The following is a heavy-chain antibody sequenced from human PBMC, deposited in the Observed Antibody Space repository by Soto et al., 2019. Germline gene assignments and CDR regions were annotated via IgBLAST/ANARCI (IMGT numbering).Heavy chain of an antibody. D-gene: IGHD3-10*01. J-gene: IGHJ4*02. CDR3: ARDLRFYQGSGSYPAQPGSFDY. Sequence: EVQLVESGGGLVQPGGSLRLSCAASGFTFISYSMNWVRQAPGKGPEWVSYISSSSSTIYYADSVKGRFTISRDNAQNSLYLQMNSLRAEDTAVYYCARDLRFYQGSGSYPAQPGSFDYWGQGTLVAVSS. CDR1: GFTFISYS. V-gene: IGHV3-48*01. CDR2: ISSSSSTI.